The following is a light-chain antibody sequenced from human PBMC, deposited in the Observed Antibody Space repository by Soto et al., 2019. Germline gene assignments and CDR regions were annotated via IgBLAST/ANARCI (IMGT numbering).Light chain of an antibody. CDR3: QQRSN. V-gene: IGKV3-11*01. CDR2: DAS. Sequence: EIVLTQSPATLSLSPGERATLSCRASQRVSSYLAWYQQKPGQAPRLLIYDASSRATGIPARFSGSVSGTDLTLTISNLEPEDFGVYFCQQRSNFGGGTKVEIK. CDR1: QRVSSY. J-gene: IGKJ4*01.